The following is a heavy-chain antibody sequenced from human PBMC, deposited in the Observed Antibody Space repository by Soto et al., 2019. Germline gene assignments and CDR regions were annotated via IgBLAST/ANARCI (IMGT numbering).Heavy chain of an antibody. CDR3: ERIHGSRGTGDY. CDR2: IFSNDEK. Sequence: QVTLKESGPVLVKPTETLTLTCTVSGFSLSNARMGVSWIRQPPGKALEWLAHIFSNDEKSYSTSLKSRLTPSKETSKSQMVLTITNMDPVDTATYYCERIHGSRGTGDYWGQGTLVTVSS. V-gene: IGHV2-26*01. D-gene: IGHD1-26*01. CDR1: GFSLSNARMG. J-gene: IGHJ4*02.